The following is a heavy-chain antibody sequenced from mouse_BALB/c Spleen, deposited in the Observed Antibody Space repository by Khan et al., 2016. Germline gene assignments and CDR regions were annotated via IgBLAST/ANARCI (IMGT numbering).Heavy chain of an antibody. CDR1: GYSFTGYY. J-gene: IGHJ2*01. D-gene: IGHD4-1*01. CDR3: AALELGGRSFSN. Sequence: LVKTGASVKISCKASGYSFTGYYMHWVKQSHGKSLEWIGKINCYNGATRYNQGFKDKATFAVDTSSSTAYMQFNSLTSEDSAVYYCAALELGGRSFSNWGQGTTLTVSS. V-gene: IGHV1S34*01. CDR2: INCYNGAT.